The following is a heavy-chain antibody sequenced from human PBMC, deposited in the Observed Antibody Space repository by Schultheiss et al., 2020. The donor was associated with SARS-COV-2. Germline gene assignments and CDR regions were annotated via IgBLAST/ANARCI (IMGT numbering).Heavy chain of an antibody. J-gene: IGHJ6*02. Sequence: ASVKVSCKASGYTFTGYYMHWVRQAPGQGLEWMGWINPNSGGTNYAQKLQGRVTMTTDTSTSTAYMELRSLRFDDTAVYYCARYCASDCRYGMDVWGQGTTVTVSS. CDR2: INPNSGGT. CDR3: ARYCASDCRYGMDV. CDR1: GYTFTGYY. D-gene: IGHD2-21*02. V-gene: IGHV1-2*02.